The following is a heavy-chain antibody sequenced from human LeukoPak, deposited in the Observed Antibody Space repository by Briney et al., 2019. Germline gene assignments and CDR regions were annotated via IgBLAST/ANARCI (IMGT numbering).Heavy chain of an antibody. D-gene: IGHD1-14*01. J-gene: IGHJ3*02. CDR1: GFTFSSYS. Sequence: GGSLRLSRAASGFTFSSYSMNWVRQAPGKGLEWVSCISTSSSYIYYADSVKGRFTISRDNAKNSLYLQMNSLRAEDTAVYYCARVRLQPRTLLDDAFDIWGQGTMVTVSS. V-gene: IGHV3-21*01. CDR2: ISTSSSYI. CDR3: ARVRLQPRTLLDDAFDI.